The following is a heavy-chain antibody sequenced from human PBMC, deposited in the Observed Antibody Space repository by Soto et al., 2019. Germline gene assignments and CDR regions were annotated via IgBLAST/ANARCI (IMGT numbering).Heavy chain of an antibody. Sequence: QVQLVESGGGVVQPGRSLRLSCAASGFTFSSYAMHWVRQAPGKGLEWVAVISYDGSNKYYADSVKGRFTISRDNSKNTLYLQMNSLRAEDTAVYYCARGLDSSGYYSDYWGQGTLVTVSS. CDR3: ARGLDSSGYYSDY. V-gene: IGHV3-30-3*01. CDR1: GFTFSSYA. CDR2: ISYDGSNK. J-gene: IGHJ4*02. D-gene: IGHD3-22*01.